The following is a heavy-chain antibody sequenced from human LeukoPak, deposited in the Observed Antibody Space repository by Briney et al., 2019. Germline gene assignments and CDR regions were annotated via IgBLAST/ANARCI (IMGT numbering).Heavy chain of an antibody. V-gene: IGHV3-48*03. CDR2: ISSSGSTI. J-gene: IGHJ6*03. Sequence: PGGSLRLSCAASGFTFSSYEMNWVHQAPGKGLEWVSYISSSGSTIYYADSVKGRFTISRDNAKNSLYLQMNSLRAGDTAVYYCAEDRGYSYGYYYYYYMDVWGKGTTVTISS. CDR1: GFTFSSYE. CDR3: AEDRGYSYGYYYYYYMDV. D-gene: IGHD5-18*01.